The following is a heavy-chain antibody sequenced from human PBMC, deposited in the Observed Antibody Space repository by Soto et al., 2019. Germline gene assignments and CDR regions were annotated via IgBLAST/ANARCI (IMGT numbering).Heavy chain of an antibody. CDR2: INYSGST. J-gene: IGHJ5*02. V-gene: IGHV4-59*01. D-gene: IGHD3-16*02. CDR1: GGSISTYY. CDR3: ARGKIVGP. Sequence: SETLSLTCSVSGGSISTYYWSWIRQPPGKGLEWIGYINYSGSTNYNPSLKSRVTISVDTSKNQFSLKLSSVTAADTAVYYCARGKIVGPWGQGTLVTV.